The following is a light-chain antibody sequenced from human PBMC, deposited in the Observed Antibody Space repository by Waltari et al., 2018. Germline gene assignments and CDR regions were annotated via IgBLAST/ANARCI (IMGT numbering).Light chain of an antibody. J-gene: IGKJ1*01. Sequence: DIQMTQSPSSLSASVGDRVTITCRASQSISSYLNWYQQKPGKAHKLLIYAASSLQSGVPSRFSGSGSGTDFTLTISSLQPEDFATYYCQQSYSTPWTFGQGTKVEIK. CDR1: QSISSY. CDR2: AAS. CDR3: QQSYSTPWT. V-gene: IGKV1-39*01.